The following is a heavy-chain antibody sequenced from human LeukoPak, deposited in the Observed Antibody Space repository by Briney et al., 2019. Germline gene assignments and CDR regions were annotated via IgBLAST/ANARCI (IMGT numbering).Heavy chain of an antibody. CDR3: ARDGTVTAGPFDP. V-gene: IGHV3-53*01. CDR2: IYSDDRT. Sequence: GGSLRLSCAASGFTASSNYMSWVRQAPGKGLEWVSVIYSDDRTYYADSVKGRFTISRHTSKKTLYLQMNSLRVEDTAVYYCARDGTVTAGPFDPWGRGTLVTVSS. J-gene: IGHJ5*02. CDR1: GFTASSNY. D-gene: IGHD4-11*01.